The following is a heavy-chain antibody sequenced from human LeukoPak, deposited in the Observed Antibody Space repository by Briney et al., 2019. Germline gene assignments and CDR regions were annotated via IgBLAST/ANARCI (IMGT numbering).Heavy chain of an antibody. CDR1: GGSISSYY. Sequence: SETLSLTCIVSGGSISSYYWSWIRQSPGKGLEWIGYIYYSGSTNYNPSLKSRVTISVDTSKNQFSLKLSSVTAADTAVYYCASLNYDVPYYYYGMDVWGQGTTVTVSS. CDR3: ASLNYDVPYYYYGMDV. V-gene: IGHV4-59*01. D-gene: IGHD1-7*01. CDR2: IYYSGST. J-gene: IGHJ6*02.